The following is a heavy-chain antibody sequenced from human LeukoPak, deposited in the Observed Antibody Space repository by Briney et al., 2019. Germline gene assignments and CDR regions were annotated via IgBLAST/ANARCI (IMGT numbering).Heavy chain of an antibody. D-gene: IGHD3-10*01. V-gene: IGHV4-59*12. J-gene: IGHJ4*02. CDR2: IYYSGST. CDR3: ARRPRAVSRGGRCFDY. Sequence: SETLSLTCTVSGGSISSYYWSWIRQPPGKGLEWIGYIYYSGSTNYNPSLKSRVTISVDTSKNQFSLKLSSVTAADTAVYYCARRPRAVSRGGRCFDYWGQGTLVTVSS. CDR1: GGSISSYY.